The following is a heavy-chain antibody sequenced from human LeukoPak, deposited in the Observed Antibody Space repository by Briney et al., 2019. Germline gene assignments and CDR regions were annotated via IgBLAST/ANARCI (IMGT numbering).Heavy chain of an antibody. CDR3: AKDLGSGWYSPFDY. D-gene: IGHD6-19*01. Sequence: PGGPLRLSCAASGFTFSSYAMSWVRQAPGKGLEWVSAISGSGGSTYYADSVKGRFTISRDNSKNTLYLQMNSLRAEDTAVYYCAKDLGSGWYSPFDYWGQGTLVTVSS. V-gene: IGHV3-23*01. CDR1: GFTFSSYA. J-gene: IGHJ4*02. CDR2: ISGSGGST.